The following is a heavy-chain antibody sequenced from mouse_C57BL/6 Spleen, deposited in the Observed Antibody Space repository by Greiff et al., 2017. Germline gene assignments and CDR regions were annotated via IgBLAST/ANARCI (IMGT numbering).Heavy chain of an antibody. CDR3: ASPSFYYGNYPAWFAY. D-gene: IGHD2-1*01. CDR1: GYTFTDYN. V-gene: IGHV1-22*01. J-gene: IGHJ3*01. Sequence: VQLQQSGPELVKPGASVKMSCKASGYTFTDYNMHWVKQSHGKSLEWIGYINPNNGGTSYNQKFKGQATLTVNKSSSTAYMELRSLTSEDSAVYYCASPSFYYGNYPAWFAYWGQGTLVTVSA. CDR2: INPNNGGT.